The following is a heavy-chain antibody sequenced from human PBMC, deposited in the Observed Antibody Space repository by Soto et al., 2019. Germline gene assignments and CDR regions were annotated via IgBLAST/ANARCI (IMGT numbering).Heavy chain of an antibody. J-gene: IGHJ5*02. V-gene: IGHV1-18*01. CDR1: GYTFTSYG. Sequence: ASVKVSCKASGYTFTSYGISWVRQAPGQGLEWMGWISAYNGNTNYAQKLQGRVTMTTDTSTSTAYMELRSLRSDATAVYYCARTYDFWSGYSPSGWFNPWGQGTLVTVSS. CDR3: ARTYDFWSGYSPSGWFNP. D-gene: IGHD3-3*01. CDR2: ISAYNGNT.